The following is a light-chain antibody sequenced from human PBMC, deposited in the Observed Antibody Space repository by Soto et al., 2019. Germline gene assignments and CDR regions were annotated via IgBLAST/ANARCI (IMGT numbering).Light chain of an antibody. CDR1: SSDVGGYNH. Sequence: QSALTQPASVSGSPGQSITISCTGSSSDVGGYNHVSWYQQHPGKAPKLMIFDVSNRPSGVSNRFSGSKSGNTASLTISGLRAEDDADYHCSSYTSSFTLVFGGGTKVTVL. CDR3: SSYTSSFTLV. V-gene: IGLV2-14*01. J-gene: IGLJ2*01. CDR2: DVS.